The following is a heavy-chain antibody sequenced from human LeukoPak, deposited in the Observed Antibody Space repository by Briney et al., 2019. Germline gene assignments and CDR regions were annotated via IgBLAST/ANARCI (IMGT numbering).Heavy chain of an antibody. J-gene: IGHJ4*02. D-gene: IGHD5-12*01. CDR2: ISWNSGSI. CDR3: AKDMGSAHIVATIFDY. V-gene: IGHV3-9*01. CDR1: GFTFDDYA. Sequence: GRSLRLSCAASGFTFDDYAMHWVRQAPGKGLEWVSGISWNSGSIGYADSVKGRFTISRDNAKNSLYLQMNSLRAEDTALYYCAKDMGSAHIVATIFDYWGQGTLVTVSS.